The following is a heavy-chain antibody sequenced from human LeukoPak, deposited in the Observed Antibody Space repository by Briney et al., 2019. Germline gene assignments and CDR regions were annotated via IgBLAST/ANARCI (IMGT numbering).Heavy chain of an antibody. Sequence: ASVKVSCKASRYTLTGYHIHWVRQAPGPGRAWVGWVNYNRGGTNYAQNFQGRVTMTRDTSISTIYMELIRLTSEDTALYYCARVAVEMASWFDPWGKGTLVSVSS. CDR3: ARVAVEMASWFDP. CDR1: RYTLTGYH. J-gene: IGHJ5*02. V-gene: IGHV1-2*02. CDR2: VNYNRGGT. D-gene: IGHD5-24*01.